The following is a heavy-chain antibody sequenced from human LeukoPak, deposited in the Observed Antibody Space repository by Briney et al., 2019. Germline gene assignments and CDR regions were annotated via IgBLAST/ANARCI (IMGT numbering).Heavy chain of an antibody. D-gene: IGHD3/OR15-3a*01. V-gene: IGHV4-39*07. Sequence: PSETLSLTCTVSGGSISSSSYYWGWIRQPPGKGLEWIGSIYYSGSTYYNPSLKSRVTISVDTSKNQFSLKLSSVTAADTAVYYCARGNPDDFEFVWSVWAVGFDYWGQGTLVTVSS. CDR3: ARGNPDDFEFVWSVWAVGFDY. CDR1: GGSISSSSYY. J-gene: IGHJ4*02. CDR2: IYYSGST.